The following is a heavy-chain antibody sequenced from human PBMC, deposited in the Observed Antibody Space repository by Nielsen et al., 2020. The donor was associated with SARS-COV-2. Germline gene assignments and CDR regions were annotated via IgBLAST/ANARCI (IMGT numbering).Heavy chain of an antibody. CDR1: GLTFSIYS. V-gene: IGHV3-21*05. CDR2: MSGSSSYI. J-gene: IGHJ2*01. CDR3: ARVAGTPPVSYSYFDL. D-gene: IGHD6-19*01. Sequence: GESLKISCAASGLTFSIYSMMWVRQAPGKGLEWVAQMSGSSSYIHYADSVKGRYTISKDSAKNSLYLQMNSLRAEDTAVYYCARVAGTPPVSYSYFDLWGRGTLVTVSS.